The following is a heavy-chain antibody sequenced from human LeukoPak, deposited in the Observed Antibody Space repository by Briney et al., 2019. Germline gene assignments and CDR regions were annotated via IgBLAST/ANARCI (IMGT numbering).Heavy chain of an antibody. CDR2: IYYSGST. CDR3: APTRENGGYGSGWYYFDY. D-gene: IGHD6-19*01. Sequence: SETLSLTCTVSGVSISSSSYYWGWIRQPPGKGLEWIGSIYYSGSTYYNPSLKSRVTISVDTSKNQFSLKLSSVTAADTAVYYCAPTRENGGYGSGWYYFDYWGQGTLVTVSS. J-gene: IGHJ4*02. CDR1: GVSISSSSYY. V-gene: IGHV4-39*01.